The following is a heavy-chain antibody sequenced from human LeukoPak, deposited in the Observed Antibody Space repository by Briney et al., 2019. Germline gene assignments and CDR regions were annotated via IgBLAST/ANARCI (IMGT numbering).Heavy chain of an antibody. CDR1: GFTFSSYG. Sequence: GGSLRLSCAASGFTFSSYGMHWVRQAPGKGLEWVAVVSFDGSNKYYADSVEGRFTISRDNFRNTLNVQLNSLRAEDTAIYYCAKAQSDCRSTSCYPMDALDIWGQGTMVTVSS. J-gene: IGHJ3*02. V-gene: IGHV3-30*18. CDR3: AKAQSDCRSTSCYPMDALDI. CDR2: VSFDGSNK. D-gene: IGHD2-2*01.